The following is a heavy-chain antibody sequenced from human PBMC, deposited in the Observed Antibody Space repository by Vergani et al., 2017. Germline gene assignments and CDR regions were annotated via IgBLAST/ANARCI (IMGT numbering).Heavy chain of an antibody. J-gene: IGHJ4*02. V-gene: IGHV1-2*02. CDR1: GYTFTGYY. CDR2: INPNSGGT. Sequence: QVQLVQSGAEVKKPGASVKVFCKASGYTFTGYYMHWVRQAPGQGLEWMGWINPNSGGTNYAQKFQGRVTMTRDTSISTAYMELSRLRSDDTAVYYCARVVFSPGYSYGLSGDYWGQGTLVTVSS. D-gene: IGHD5-18*01. CDR3: ARVVFSPGYSYGLSGDY.